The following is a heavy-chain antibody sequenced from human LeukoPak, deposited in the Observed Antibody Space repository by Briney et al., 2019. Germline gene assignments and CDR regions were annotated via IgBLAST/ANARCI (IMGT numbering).Heavy chain of an antibody. D-gene: IGHD3-22*01. CDR3: ARDSSGSSNWFDP. CDR1: GGSISSSSYY. Sequence: PSETLSLTCTVSGGSISSSSYYWGWIRQPPGKGLERIGSIYYSGSTHCNPSLTTRVTISVDTSQIKFSLKLSSVTAADTAVYYCARDSSGSSNWFDPWGQGTLVTVSS. J-gene: IGHJ5*02. V-gene: IGHV4-39*02. CDR2: IYYSGST.